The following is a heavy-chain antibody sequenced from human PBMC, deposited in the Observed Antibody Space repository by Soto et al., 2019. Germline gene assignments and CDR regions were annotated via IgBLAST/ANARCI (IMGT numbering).Heavy chain of an antibody. J-gene: IGHJ4*02. CDR2: NQHSGST. D-gene: IGHD3-3*01. CDR3: ARVRFPGVAAEFTTLFGVVHPGRYFDY. Sequence: EPPPLRSPVFWGGFLNFLWSRVLQTPGEGVGWVGGNQHSGSTSYNPSLKSRVTISVDTSKSQFSLKLSSVTAADTAVYYCARVRFPGVAAEFTTLFGVVHPGRYFDYWGQGTLVTVSS. CDR1: WGGFLNFL. V-gene: IGHV4-34*01.